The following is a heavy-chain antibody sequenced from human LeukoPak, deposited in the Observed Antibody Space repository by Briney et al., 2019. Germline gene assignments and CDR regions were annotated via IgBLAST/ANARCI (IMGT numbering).Heavy chain of an antibody. CDR1: GFTFRNYW. D-gene: IGHD3-10*01. CDR3: ARDRRRYYGSGNNFDY. CDR2: TKPDGSAE. Sequence: GGSLRLSCAASGFTFRNYWMGWVRQAPGKGLEWVANTKPDGSAEYYADSVKGRFTISRDNSKNTLYLQMNSLRAEDTAVYYCARDRRRYYGSGNNFDYWGQGTLVTVSS. V-gene: IGHV3-7*01. J-gene: IGHJ4*02.